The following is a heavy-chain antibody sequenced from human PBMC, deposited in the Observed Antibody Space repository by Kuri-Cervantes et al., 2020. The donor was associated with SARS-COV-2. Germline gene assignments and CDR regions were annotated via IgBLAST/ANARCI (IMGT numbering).Heavy chain of an antibody. V-gene: IGHV3-30-3*01. CDR2: ISYDGSNK. Sequence: GESLKISCEVSGFLFSASAIHWVRQAPGKGLEWVAVISYDGSNKYYADSVKGRFTISRDNSKNTLYLQMNSLRAEDTAVYYCARESLGYDSSWFDYWGQGTLVTVSS. J-gene: IGHJ4*02. CDR1: GFLFSASA. CDR3: ARESLGYDSSWFDY. D-gene: IGHD3-22*01.